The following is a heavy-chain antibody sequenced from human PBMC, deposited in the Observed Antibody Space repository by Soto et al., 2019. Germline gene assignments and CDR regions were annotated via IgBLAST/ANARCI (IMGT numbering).Heavy chain of an antibody. D-gene: IGHD5-12*01. CDR1: GFIFSGYA. CDR2: ISYDGNTK. J-gene: IGHJ4*02. V-gene: IGHV3-30-3*01. Sequence: QVQLVESGGGVVQPGRSLRLSCAASGFIFSGYAMHWVRQAPGKGLEWVAVISYDGNTKYYADSVKGRFTVSRDNSKNTLYAQMDNLSAEDTAMYYCAKETSAYEIDYWGQVTLVNVSS. CDR3: AKETSAYEIDY.